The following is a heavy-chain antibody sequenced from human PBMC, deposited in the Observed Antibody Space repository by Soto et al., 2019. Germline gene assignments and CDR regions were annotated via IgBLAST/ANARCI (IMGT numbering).Heavy chain of an antibody. D-gene: IGHD2-2*01. CDR2: IYYSGST. CDR1: GGSISSYY. J-gene: IGHJ4*02. CDR3: ARVVGEGYADN. V-gene: IGHV4-59*01. Sequence: QVQLQESGPGLVKPSETLSLTCTVSGGSISSYYWSWIRQPPGKGLEWIGYIYYSGSTKYNPSLNSXXTXSXATSKNQFSLKLSSVTAADKAVYYCARVVGEGYADNWGQGTLVTVS.